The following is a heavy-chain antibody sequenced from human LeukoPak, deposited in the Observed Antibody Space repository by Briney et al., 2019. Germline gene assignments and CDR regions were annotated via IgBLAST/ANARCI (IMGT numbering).Heavy chain of an antibody. Sequence: GGSLRLSCAASGFTFSSYAMHWVRQAPGKGLEWVAVISYDGSNKYYADSVKGRFTISRDNSKNTLYLQMNSLRAEDTAVYYCAKESWLAEHFSYYFDYWGQGTLVTVSS. J-gene: IGHJ4*02. CDR1: GFTFSSYA. V-gene: IGHV3-30-3*01. D-gene: IGHD6-19*01. CDR2: ISYDGSNK. CDR3: AKESWLAEHFSYYFDY.